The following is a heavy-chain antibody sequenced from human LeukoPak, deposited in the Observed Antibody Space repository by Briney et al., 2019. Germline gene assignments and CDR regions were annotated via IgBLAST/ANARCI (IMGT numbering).Heavy chain of an antibody. V-gene: IGHV3-23*01. CDR2: ISGRGDST. J-gene: IGHJ4*02. Sequence: PGGSLRLSCAASGFTFSSYAMSWVRQAPGKGLEWVSTISGRGDSTYYADSVKGRFTISRDNSKNTLYLQMNSLRAEDTAVYYCAMSYSSGHYWGQGTLVTVSS. CDR3: AMSYSSGHY. D-gene: IGHD6-19*01. CDR1: GFTFSSYA.